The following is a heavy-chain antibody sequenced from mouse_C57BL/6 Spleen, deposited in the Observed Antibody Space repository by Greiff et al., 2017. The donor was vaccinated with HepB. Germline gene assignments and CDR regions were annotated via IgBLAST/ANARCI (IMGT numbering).Heavy chain of an antibody. CDR3: ARGGYYGNYVNYYAMDY. CDR2: FHPYNDDT. CDR1: GYTFTTYP. J-gene: IGHJ4*01. Sequence: LQESGAELVKPGASVKMSCKASGYTFTTYPIEWMKQNHGKSLEWIGNFHPYNDDTKYNEKFKGKATLTVEKSSSTVYLELSRLTSDDSAVYYCARGGYYGNYVNYYAMDYWGQGTSVTVSS. D-gene: IGHD2-1*01. V-gene: IGHV1-47*01.